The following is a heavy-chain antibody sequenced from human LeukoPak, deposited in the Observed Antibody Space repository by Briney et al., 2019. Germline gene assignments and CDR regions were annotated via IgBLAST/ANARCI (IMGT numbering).Heavy chain of an antibody. CDR1: GGSISSSSYY. CDR2: IFYSGST. Sequence: PSGTLSLTRTVSGGSISSSSYYWGWIRQPPGKGLEWIGSIFYSGSTYYNPSLESRVTISVDTSKNQFSLKLNSVTAADTAVYYCARGLRTGYGGRVYYYYGMDVWGQGTTVTVSS. J-gene: IGHJ6*02. D-gene: IGHD1-26*01. CDR3: ARGLRTGYGGRVYYYYGMDV. V-gene: IGHV4-39*01.